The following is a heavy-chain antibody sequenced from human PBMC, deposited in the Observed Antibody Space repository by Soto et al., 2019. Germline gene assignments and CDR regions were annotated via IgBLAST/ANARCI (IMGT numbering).Heavy chain of an antibody. Sequence: PGGSLRLSCAASGFTFSTYSMNWVRQAPGKGLEWVSSISSGSSFIYYSGSVKGRFTISRDNVKNSLYLQMDSLRAEDTALYYCARGPCSGGSCYFDYWGQGTLVTVSS. CDR1: GFTFSTYS. CDR2: ISSGSSFI. CDR3: ARGPCSGGSCYFDY. J-gene: IGHJ4*02. V-gene: IGHV3-21*06. D-gene: IGHD2-15*01.